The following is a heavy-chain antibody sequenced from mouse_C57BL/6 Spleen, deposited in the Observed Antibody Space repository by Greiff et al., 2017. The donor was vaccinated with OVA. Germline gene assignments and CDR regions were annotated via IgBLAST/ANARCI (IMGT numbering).Heavy chain of an antibody. Sequence: VQLQQSGAELLRPGTSVKVSCKASGYAFTNYLIEWVKQRPGQGLEWIGVINPGSGGTNYNEKFKGKATLTADKSSSTAYMQLSSLTSEDSAVYFCARMGNAMDYWGQGTSVTVSS. J-gene: IGHJ4*01. V-gene: IGHV1-54*01. CDR2: INPGSGGT. CDR1: GYAFTNYL. CDR3: ARMGNAMDY.